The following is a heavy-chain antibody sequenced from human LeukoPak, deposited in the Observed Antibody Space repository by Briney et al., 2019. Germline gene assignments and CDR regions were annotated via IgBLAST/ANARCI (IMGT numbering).Heavy chain of an antibody. Sequence: GGSLRLSCAASGFTFSSYGMHWVRQAPGKGLEWVAVIWYDGSNKYYADSVKGRFTISRDNSKNTLYLQMNSLRAEDAAVYYCAREGGSGSYSTFFDYWGQGTLVTVSS. CDR3: AREGGSGSYSTFFDY. CDR2: IWYDGSNK. J-gene: IGHJ4*02. CDR1: GFTFSSYG. V-gene: IGHV3-33*01. D-gene: IGHD3-10*01.